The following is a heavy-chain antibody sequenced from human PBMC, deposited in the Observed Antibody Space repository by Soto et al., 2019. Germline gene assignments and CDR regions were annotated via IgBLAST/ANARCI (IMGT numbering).Heavy chain of an antibody. CDR2: ISSSSAYI. J-gene: IGHJ4*02. CDR3: ARDLGVTATGPNLDY. CDR1: GFTFRTYS. D-gene: IGHD3-9*01. V-gene: IGHV3-21*01. Sequence: EAQLVESGGGLVKPGGSLRLSCAASGFTFRTYSMNWVRRAPGKGLEWVSAISSSSAYIFYSDSVKGRFTISRDNAKNSLYLQMNSLRAEDMAVYYCARDLGVTATGPNLDYWGQGTLVTVSS.